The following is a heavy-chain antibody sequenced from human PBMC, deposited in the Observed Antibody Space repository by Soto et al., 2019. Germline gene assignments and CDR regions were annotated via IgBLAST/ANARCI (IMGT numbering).Heavy chain of an antibody. D-gene: IGHD6-13*01. Sequence: QVQLVQSGAEVKKPGSSVKVSCKASGGTFSSYAISWVRQAPGQGLEWMGGIIPIFGTANYAQKVQGRVTLTADETTSRADMERSSLRSEDTAVYYCARDGAAADAYYYYGLDVWGQGTTVTVSS. CDR3: ARDGAAADAYYYYGLDV. CDR2: IIPIFGTA. J-gene: IGHJ6*02. V-gene: IGHV1-69*12. CDR1: GGTFSSYA.